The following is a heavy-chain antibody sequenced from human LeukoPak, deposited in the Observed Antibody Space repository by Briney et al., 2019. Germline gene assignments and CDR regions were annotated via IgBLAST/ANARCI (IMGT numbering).Heavy chain of an antibody. Sequence: GGSLRLSCAASGFSFSHYAIHWVRQAPGKGLEWVSLISYNGGNKYYADSVKGRFTIDRDNSKNTVYLQMNSLRAEDTAVYYCASPHRGSGSYYSPFDYWGQGTLVTVSS. CDR1: GFSFSHYA. CDR3: ASPHRGSGSYYSPFDY. V-gene: IGHV3-30*04. CDR2: ISYNGGNK. D-gene: IGHD3-10*01. J-gene: IGHJ4*02.